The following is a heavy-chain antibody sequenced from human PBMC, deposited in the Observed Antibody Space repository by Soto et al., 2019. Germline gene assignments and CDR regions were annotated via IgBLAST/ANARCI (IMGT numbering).Heavy chain of an antibody. D-gene: IGHD1-26*01. CDR2: ISYSGSTT. V-gene: IGHV3-23*01. CDR1: GFTFHNYA. J-gene: IGHJ4*02. CDR3: AKDGSHNFDY. Sequence: GGSLRLSCAASGFTFHNYAMTWVRQAPGRGLEWVSGISYSGSTTYYADSVKGRFTISRDNSKNTLYLQMNSLRAEDTAVYYCAKDGSHNFDYWCQGTLVTGSS.